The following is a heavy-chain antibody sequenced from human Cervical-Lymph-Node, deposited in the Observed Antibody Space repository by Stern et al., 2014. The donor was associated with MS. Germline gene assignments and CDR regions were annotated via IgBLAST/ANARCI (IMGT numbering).Heavy chain of an antibody. Sequence: VQLGESGGGLVQPGGSLRLSCAASGFTFSTYWMHWVRQAPGKGLVWVSRINSDESSTTDADSVKGRFSISRDNDKNTLYLQMNSLRAEDTAVYYCARGVMVAATYAYDIWGQGTMVTISS. J-gene: IGHJ3*02. CDR1: GFTFSTYW. CDR3: ARGVMVAATYAYDI. CDR2: INSDESST. D-gene: IGHD2-15*01. V-gene: IGHV3-74*02.